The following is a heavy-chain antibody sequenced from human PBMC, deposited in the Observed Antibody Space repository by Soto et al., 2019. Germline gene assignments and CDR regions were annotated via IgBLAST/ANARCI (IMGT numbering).Heavy chain of an antibody. Sequence: PGGSLRLSCAAPGFTVSSNYMSWVRQAPGEGLEGVSVIYSGGSTYYADSVKGRFTISRDNSKNTLYLQMNSLRAEDTAVYYCARSTYYDFWSGFLDYYYYMDVWGKGTTVTVSS. V-gene: IGHV3-66*01. CDR2: IYSGGST. D-gene: IGHD3-3*01. J-gene: IGHJ6*03. CDR3: ARSTYYDFWSGFLDYYYYMDV. CDR1: GFTVSSNY.